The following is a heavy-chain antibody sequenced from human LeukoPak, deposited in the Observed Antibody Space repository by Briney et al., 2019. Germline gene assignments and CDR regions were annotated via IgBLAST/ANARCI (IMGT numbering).Heavy chain of an antibody. J-gene: IGHJ4*02. CDR3: ASLDSAHPSGVH. D-gene: IGHD5-18*01. CDR2: MKRDGSEK. V-gene: IGHV3-7*01. Sequence: GGSLRLTCEASTFTFIPGWMSWVRQAPGKGLEWVAMMKRDGSEKLYVDSVRGRFTISRDNAKNSLYLQMDSLRDEDSALYYCASLDSAHPSGVHWGQGTLVTVSS. CDR1: TFTFIPGW.